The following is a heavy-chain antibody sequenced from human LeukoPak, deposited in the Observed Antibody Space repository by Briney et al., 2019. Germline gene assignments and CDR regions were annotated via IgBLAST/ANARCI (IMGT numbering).Heavy chain of an antibody. CDR1: GGSFSGYY. J-gene: IGHJ5*02. V-gene: IGHV4-34*01. CDR3: ARGYWFDP. Sequence: SETLSLTCAVYGGSFSGYYWSWVRQPPGKGLEWIGEINHSGSTNYNPSLKSRVTISVDTSKNQFSLKLSSVTAADTAVYYCARGYWFDPWGQGTLVTVSS. CDR2: INHSGST.